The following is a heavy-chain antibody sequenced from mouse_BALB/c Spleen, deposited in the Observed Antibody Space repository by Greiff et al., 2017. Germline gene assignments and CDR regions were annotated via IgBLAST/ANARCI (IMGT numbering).Heavy chain of an antibody. V-gene: IGHV5-6-5*01. CDR2: ISSGGST. D-gene: IGHD2-4*01. CDR3: ASSTMNPYYFDY. J-gene: IGHJ2*01. CDR1: GFTFSSYA. Sequence: EVMLVESGGGLVKPGGSLKLSCAASGFTFSSYAMSWVRQTPEKRLEWVASISSGGSTYYPDSVKGRFTISRDNARNILYLQMSSLRSEDTAMYYCASSTMNPYYFDYCGQGTTLTVSS.